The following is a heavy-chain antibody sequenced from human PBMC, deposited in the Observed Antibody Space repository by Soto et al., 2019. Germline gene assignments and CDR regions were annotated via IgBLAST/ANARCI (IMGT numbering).Heavy chain of an antibody. CDR3: AKAYCGGDCYPAFDY. V-gene: IGHV3-9*01. CDR1: GFTFDDYA. CDR2: ISWNSGSI. D-gene: IGHD2-21*01. Sequence: EVQLVESGGGLVQPGRFLRLSCAASGFTFDDYAMHWVRQAPGKGLEWVSGISWNSGSIGYADSVKGRFTISRDNAKNSLYLQMNSLRAEDTALYYCAKAYCGGDCYPAFDYWGQGTLVTVSS. J-gene: IGHJ4*02.